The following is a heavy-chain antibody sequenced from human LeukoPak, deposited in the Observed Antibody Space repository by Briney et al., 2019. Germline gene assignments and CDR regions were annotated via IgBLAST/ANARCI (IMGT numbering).Heavy chain of an antibody. CDR2: ISSSSSYI. CDR1: GFTFSSYS. V-gene: IGHV3-21*01. Sequence: GGSLRLSCAASGFTFSSYSMNWVRQAPGKGLEWVSSISSSSSYIYYADSVKGRFTISRDNAKNSLYLQMNSLRAEDTAVYYCVRDYVSGTVIYYFDYWGQGTLVTVSS. CDR3: VRDYVSGTVIYYFDY. D-gene: IGHD1-1*01. J-gene: IGHJ4*02.